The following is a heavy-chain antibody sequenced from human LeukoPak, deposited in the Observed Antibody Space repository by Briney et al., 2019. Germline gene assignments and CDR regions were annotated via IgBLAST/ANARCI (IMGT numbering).Heavy chain of an antibody. CDR3: ARGPTTGY. J-gene: IGHJ4*02. V-gene: IGHV4-34*01. CDR2: INHSGST. Sequence: SEALSLTCAVYGGSFSGYYWSWIRQPPGKGLEWIGEINHSGSTNYNPSLKSRVTISVDTSKNQFSLKLSSVTAADTAVYYCARGPTTGYWGQGTLVTVSS. CDR1: GGSFSGYY. D-gene: IGHD3-9*01.